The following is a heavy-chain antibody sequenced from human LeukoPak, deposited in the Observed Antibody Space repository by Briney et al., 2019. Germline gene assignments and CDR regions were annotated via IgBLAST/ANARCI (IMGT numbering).Heavy chain of an antibody. CDR1: GSIFTTYW. J-gene: IGHJ4*02. CDR3: ARRAYCGGDCYSDY. CDR2: IYPGDSDT. V-gene: IGHV5-51*01. D-gene: IGHD2-21*02. Sequence: GASLQISCKGSGSIFTTYWIGWVRQLPGKGLEWMGIIYPGDSDTRYSPSFQVQVTISADKSISTAYLQWSSLKASDTAMYYCARRAYCGGDCYSDYWGQGTLVTVSS.